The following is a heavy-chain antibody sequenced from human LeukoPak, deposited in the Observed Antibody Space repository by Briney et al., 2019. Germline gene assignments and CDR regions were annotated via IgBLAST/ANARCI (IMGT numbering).Heavy chain of an antibody. CDR1: GGSISSYY. D-gene: IGHD6-13*01. Sequence: PSETLSLTCTVSGGSISSYYWNWIRQPPGKGLEWIGNIFYSGTTDYNPSLKSRVTISVDTSKNQFSLKLSSVTAADTAVYYCARLAGGSSWTEGVDYWGQGTLVTVSS. CDR3: ARLAGGSSWTEGVDY. V-gene: IGHV4-59*12. CDR2: IFYSGTT. J-gene: IGHJ4*02.